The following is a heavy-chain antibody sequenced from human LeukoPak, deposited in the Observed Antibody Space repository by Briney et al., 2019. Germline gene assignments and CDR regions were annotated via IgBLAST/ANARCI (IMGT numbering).Heavy chain of an antibody. J-gene: IGHJ4*02. Sequence: SETLSLTCTVSGGSISSYYWSWIRQPPGKGLEWIGEINHSGSTNYNPSLKSRVTISVDTSKNQFSLKLSSVTAADTAVYYCAREGTMVRGTKSKLRGYYFDYWGQGTLVTVSS. CDR2: INHSGST. D-gene: IGHD3-10*01. CDR1: GGSISSYY. V-gene: IGHV4-34*01. CDR3: AREGTMVRGTKSKLRGYYFDY.